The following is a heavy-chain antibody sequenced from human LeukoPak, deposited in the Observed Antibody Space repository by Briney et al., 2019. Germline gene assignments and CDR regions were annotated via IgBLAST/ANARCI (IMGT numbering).Heavy chain of an antibody. V-gene: IGHV1-2*02. D-gene: IGHD1-1*01. J-gene: IGHJ4*02. Sequence: ASVKVSCKASGYTFSGYYIHWVRQAPGQGLEWMGWINPNTGGTNFAQNFQGRVTMTTVTSISTAYMELSRLRSDDTAVYYCTRAKRVIFDYWGQGTLVTVSS. CDR1: GYTFSGYY. CDR2: INPNTGGT. CDR3: TRAKRVIFDY.